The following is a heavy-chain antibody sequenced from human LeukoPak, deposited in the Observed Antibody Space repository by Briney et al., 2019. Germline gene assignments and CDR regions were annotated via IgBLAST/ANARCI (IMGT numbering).Heavy chain of an antibody. CDR1: GFTFSSYG. CDR3: ARDRGNQRGYYYYYMDV. CDR2: ISYDGSSK. J-gene: IGHJ6*03. Sequence: GGSLRLSCAASGFTFSSYGMHWVRQAPGKGLEWVAVISYDGSSKYYADSVKGRFTISRDNSKNTLYLQMNSLRAEDTALYYCARDRGNQRGYYYYYMDVWGKGTTVTVSS. V-gene: IGHV3-30*03. D-gene: IGHD1-14*01.